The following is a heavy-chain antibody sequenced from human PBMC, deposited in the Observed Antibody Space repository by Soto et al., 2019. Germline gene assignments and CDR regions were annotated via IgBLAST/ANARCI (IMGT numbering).Heavy chain of an antibody. Sequence: GGSLRLSCAASGFTFSSYGMHWVRQAPGKGLEWVAVISYDGSNKYYADSVKGRFTISRDNSKNTLYLQMNSLRAEDTAVYYCCKGKVVPAAMSYIFSPWIDPWGQGTLVTVSS. CDR1: GFTFSSYG. J-gene: IGHJ5*02. CDR2: ISYDGSNK. D-gene: IGHD2-2*01. V-gene: IGHV3-30*18. CDR3: CKGKVVPAAMSYIFSPWIDP.